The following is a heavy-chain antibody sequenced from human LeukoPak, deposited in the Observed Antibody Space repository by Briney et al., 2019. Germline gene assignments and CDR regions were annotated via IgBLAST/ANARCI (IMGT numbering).Heavy chain of an antibody. D-gene: IGHD6-19*01. CDR2: IIPIFGTA. Sequence: ASVKVSCKASGYTFTSYYMHWVRQAPGQGLEWMGGIIPIFGTANYAQKFQGRVTITADKSTSTAYMELSSLRSEGTAVYYCARISGAGTASHFDYWGQGTLVTVSS. V-gene: IGHV1-69*06. CDR1: GYTFTSYY. J-gene: IGHJ4*02. CDR3: ARISGAGTASHFDY.